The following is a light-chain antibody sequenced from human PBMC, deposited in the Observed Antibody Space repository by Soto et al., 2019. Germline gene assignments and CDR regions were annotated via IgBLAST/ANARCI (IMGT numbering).Light chain of an antibody. J-gene: IGLJ1*01. V-gene: IGLV1-47*01. CDR1: SPNIGSNY. CDR2: RNN. CDR3: AAWDDSLSGRGV. Sequence: QSALTQSPSASGTPGQRVTISCSGSSPNIGSNYVYWYQQLPGTAPKLLIYRNNQRPSGVPDRFSGSKSGTSASLAISGLRSEDEADYYCAAWDDSLSGRGVFGTGNKVTVL.